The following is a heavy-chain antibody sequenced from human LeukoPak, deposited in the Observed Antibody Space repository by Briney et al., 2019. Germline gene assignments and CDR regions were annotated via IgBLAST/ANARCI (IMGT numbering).Heavy chain of an antibody. CDR3: AKDLSPVGATIFDY. CDR2: ISGSGGST. J-gene: IGHJ4*02. V-gene: IGHV3-23*01. Sequence: GGSLRLSCAASGFTFSSYAMSWVRQAPGKGLEWVSAISGSGGSTYYADSVKGRFTISRDNSKNTLYLQMDSLRAEDTAVYYCAKDLSPVGATIFDYWGQGTLVTVSS. D-gene: IGHD1-26*01. CDR1: GFTFSSYA.